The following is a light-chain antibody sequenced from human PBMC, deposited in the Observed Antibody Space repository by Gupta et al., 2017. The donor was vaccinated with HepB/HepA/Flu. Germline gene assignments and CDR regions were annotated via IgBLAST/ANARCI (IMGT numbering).Light chain of an antibody. CDR2: GSS. V-gene: IGKV1-6*01. CDR1: QGIRND. CDR3: LQDYNYPRT. Sequence: AIQMTQSPSSLSASVGDRVTITCRASQGIRNDLGWYQQKPGKAPSLLMYGSSRLQSGVPSRFSGSGSGTDFTLTISSLQPEDFATYYCLQDYNYPRTFGQGTKVEIK. J-gene: IGKJ1*01.